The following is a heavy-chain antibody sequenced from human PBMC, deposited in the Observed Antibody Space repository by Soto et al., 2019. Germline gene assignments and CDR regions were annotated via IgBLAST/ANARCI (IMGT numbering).Heavy chain of an antibody. D-gene: IGHD3-10*01. V-gene: IGHV3-33*06. CDR2: IWHDGSNK. CDR1: GFTFSSYG. Sequence: GGSLRLSCAASGFTFSSYGMHWVRQAPGKGLEWVAVIWHDGSNKYYADSVKGRFTISRDNPKNTLYMQMNSLRAEDTAVYYCMKDPMAAVPTGWFSDLWGLGTLVTVSA. J-gene: IGHJ2*01. CDR3: MKDPMAAVPTGWFSDL.